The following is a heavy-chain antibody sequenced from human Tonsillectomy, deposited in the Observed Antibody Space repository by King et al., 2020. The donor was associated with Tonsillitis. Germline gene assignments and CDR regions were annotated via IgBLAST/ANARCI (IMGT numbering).Heavy chain of an antibody. CDR2: INHSGST. CDR3: ARGGILGTRAGPPSITGTKTGKFQH. J-gene: IGHJ1*01. D-gene: IGHD1-20*01. V-gene: IGHV4-34*01. Sequence: HVQLQQWGAGLLKPSETLSLTCAVYGGSFSGYYWSWIRQPPGKGLEWIGEINHSGSTNYNPSLKSRVTISVDTSKNQFSLKLSSVTAADTAVYYCARGGILGTRAGPPSITGTKTGKFQHWGQGTLVTVSS. CDR1: GGSFSGYY.